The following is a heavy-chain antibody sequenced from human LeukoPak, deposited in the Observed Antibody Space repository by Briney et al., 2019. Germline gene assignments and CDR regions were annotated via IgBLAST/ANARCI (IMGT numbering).Heavy chain of an antibody. V-gene: IGHV1-24*01. CDR3: ATGTRYYYDSSGYSMPY. CDR1: GYTLTELS. CDR2: FDPEDGET. D-gene: IGHD3-22*01. Sequence: ASVKVSCKVSGYTLTELSMHWVRQAPGKGLEWMGGFDPEDGETIYAQKFQGRVTMTEDTSTDTAYMELSSLRSEDTAVYYCATGTRYYYDSSGYSMPYWGQGTLVTVSS. J-gene: IGHJ4*02.